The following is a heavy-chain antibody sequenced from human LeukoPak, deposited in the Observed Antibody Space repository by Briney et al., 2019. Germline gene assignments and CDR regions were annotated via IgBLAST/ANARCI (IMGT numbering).Heavy chain of an antibody. D-gene: IGHD3-10*01. V-gene: IGHV4-34*01. CDR1: GGSISSGGYS. CDR3: ARVFPPKYYYGSGSNDDY. Sequence: PSETLSLTCAVSGGSISSGGYSWSWIRQPPGKGLEWIGEINHSGSTNYNPSLKSRVTISVDTSKNQFSLKLSSVTAADTAVYYCARVFPPKYYYGSGSNDDYWGQGTLVTVSS. J-gene: IGHJ4*02. CDR2: INHSGST.